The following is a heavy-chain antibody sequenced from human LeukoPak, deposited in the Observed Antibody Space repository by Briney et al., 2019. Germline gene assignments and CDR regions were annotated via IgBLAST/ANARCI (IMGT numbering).Heavy chain of an antibody. Sequence: GESLQISCKGSGYSFTSYWIGWVRQLPGKGLEWRGIIYSGDSDTRYSPSFQGQVTISADKSISTAYLQWRRQKASEAAMYYCAGLGSYGSSGPDSGEAFDLWPQETRVSVSS. CDR2: IYSGDSDT. D-gene: IGHD3-22*01. V-gene: IGHV5-51*01. CDR1: GYSFTSYW. J-gene: IGHJ3*01. CDR3: AGLGSYGSSGPDSGEAFDL.